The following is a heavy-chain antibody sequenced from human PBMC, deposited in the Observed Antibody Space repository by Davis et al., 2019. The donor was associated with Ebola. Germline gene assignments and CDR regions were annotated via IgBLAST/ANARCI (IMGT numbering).Heavy chain of an antibody. CDR2: ISSSGSTI. CDR1: GFTFSSYE. Sequence: GESLKISCAASGFTFSSYEMNWVRQAPGKGLEWVSYISSSGSTIYYADSVKGRFTISRDNAKNSLYLQMNSLRAEDTAVYYCARISTVTTFDYYYGMDVWGQGTTVTVSS. CDR3: ARISTVTTFDYYYGMDV. J-gene: IGHJ6*02. V-gene: IGHV3-48*03. D-gene: IGHD4-17*01.